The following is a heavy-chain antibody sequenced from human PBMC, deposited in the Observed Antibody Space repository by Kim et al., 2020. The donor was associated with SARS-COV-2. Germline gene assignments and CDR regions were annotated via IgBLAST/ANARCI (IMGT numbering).Heavy chain of an antibody. D-gene: IGHD1-26*01. CDR3: ARVPYSGYFDY. CDR1: GGSFSGYY. J-gene: IGHJ4*02. CDR2: INHSGST. V-gene: IGHV4-34*01. Sequence: SETLSLTCAVYGGSFSGYYWSWIRQPPGKGLEWIGEINHSGSTNYNPSLKSRVTISVDTSKNQFSLKLSSVTAADTAVYYCARVPYSGYFDYWGQGTLVTVSS.